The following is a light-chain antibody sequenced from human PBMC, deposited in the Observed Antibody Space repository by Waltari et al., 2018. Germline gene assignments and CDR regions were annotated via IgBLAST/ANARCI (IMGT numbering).Light chain of an antibody. CDR2: EVT. CDR3: SSYAGSNNLV. J-gene: IGLJ2*01. Sequence: QSALTQPPSASGSPGQSVTISCTGTSSDVGGYNSVSWYQQHPGEAPKLMIYEVTKRPSGVPDRFSGSKSGNKASLTVSGLQAEDEADYYCSSYAGSNNLVFGGGTKLTVL. V-gene: IGLV2-8*01. CDR1: SSDVGGYNS.